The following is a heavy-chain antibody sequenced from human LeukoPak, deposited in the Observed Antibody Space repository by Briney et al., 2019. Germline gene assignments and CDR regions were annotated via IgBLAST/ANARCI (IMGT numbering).Heavy chain of an antibody. Sequence: PGGSLRLSCAASGFTVSSNYMSWVRQAPGKGLEWVSVIYSDGGTYYADSVKGRFTISRDNSKNTLYLQMNSLRVEDTAVYYCARDWGYCSSTSCQVFDYWGQGTLVTVSS. CDR1: GFTVSSNY. CDR3: ARDWGYCSSTSCQVFDY. J-gene: IGHJ4*02. V-gene: IGHV3-53*01. D-gene: IGHD2-2*01. CDR2: IYSDGGT.